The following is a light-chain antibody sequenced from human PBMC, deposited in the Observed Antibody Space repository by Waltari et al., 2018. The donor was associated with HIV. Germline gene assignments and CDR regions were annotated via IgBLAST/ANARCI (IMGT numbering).Light chain of an antibody. J-gene: IGLJ3*02. CDR2: DVT. CDR1: SSDVGGYNF. V-gene: IGLV2-14*01. CDR3: ESYTSTSVWV. Sequence: QSALTQPASVSGSPGQSVTLSCTGSSSDVGGYNFVPWYQQHPGKAPRLLIYDVTTRPAGVSDRFSGSRSGDTASLTISGLQPEDEADYYCESYTSTSVWVFGGGTRLTVL.